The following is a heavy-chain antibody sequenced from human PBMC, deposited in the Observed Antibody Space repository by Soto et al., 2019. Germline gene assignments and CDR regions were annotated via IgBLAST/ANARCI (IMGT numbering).Heavy chain of an antibody. J-gene: IGHJ3*02. CDR2: ISAYNGNT. V-gene: IGHV1-18*01. CDR3: ARQLRFLEWLLGHDDAFDI. Sequence: ASVKVSCKASGYTFTSYGISWVRQAPGQGLDCMGWISAYNGNTNYAQKLQGRVTMTTDTSTSTAYMELRSLRSDDTAVYYCARQLRFLEWLLGHDDAFDIWGQGTMVTVSS. D-gene: IGHD3-3*01. CDR1: GYTFTSYG.